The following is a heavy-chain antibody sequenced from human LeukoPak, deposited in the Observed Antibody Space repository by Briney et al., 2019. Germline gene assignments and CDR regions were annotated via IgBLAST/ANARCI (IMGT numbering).Heavy chain of an antibody. CDR3: ARNRDGYNYSDY. CDR2: LYSGGST. Sequence: PGGSLRLPCAASGFTVSSNYMSWVRQAPGKGLEWVSVLYSGGSTYYADSVKGQFTISRDNSKNTLYLQMNSLRAEDTAVYYCARNRDGYNYSDYWGQGTLVTVSS. D-gene: IGHD5-24*01. J-gene: IGHJ4*02. CDR1: GFTVSSNY. V-gene: IGHV3-53*01.